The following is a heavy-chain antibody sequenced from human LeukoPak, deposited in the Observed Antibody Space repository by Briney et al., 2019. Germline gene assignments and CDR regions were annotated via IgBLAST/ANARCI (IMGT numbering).Heavy chain of an antibody. D-gene: IGHD5-24*01. CDR3: ARHEEEDGYNAKTIDY. CDR1: GGSFSNYY. V-gene: IGHV4-34*01. J-gene: IGHJ4*02. Sequence: SETLSLTCAVYGGSFSNYYWSWIRQPPGKGLEWIGEINDSGSTNYNPSLKSRVTISVDTSKNQFSLKLSSVTAADSAVYYCARHEEEDGYNAKTIDYWGQGTLVTVYS. CDR2: INDSGST.